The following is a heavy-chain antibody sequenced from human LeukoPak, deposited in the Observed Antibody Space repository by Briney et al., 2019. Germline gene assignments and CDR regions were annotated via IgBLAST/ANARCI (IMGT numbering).Heavy chain of an antibody. D-gene: IGHD3-3*01. CDR3: ARDLWDATGY. Sequence: PGGSLRLSCVASGFSSTYMSWVHQAPGKGLEWVSVIYSGDSTYYADSVKGRFTISRDISKNTVYLQMNSLRPEDTAVYHCARDLWDATGYWGQGTLVTV. CDR2: IYSGDST. V-gene: IGHV3-66*02. CDR1: GFSSTY. J-gene: IGHJ4*02.